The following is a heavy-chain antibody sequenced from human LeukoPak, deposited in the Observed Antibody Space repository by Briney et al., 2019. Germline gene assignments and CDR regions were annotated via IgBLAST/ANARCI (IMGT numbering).Heavy chain of an antibody. Sequence: ASLKVSCKASGYTFTVYYIHWVRPAPEQGRGWMGLSNPSSGDSKYAQKFQGRVTMTRDTSISTAYMELSSMRSDDTAVYYCVTVKSAFDIWGQGTMVTVSS. CDR3: VTVKSAFDI. CDR1: GYTFTVYY. CDR2: SNPSSGDS. V-gene: IGHV1-2*02. J-gene: IGHJ3*02. D-gene: IGHD3-16*02.